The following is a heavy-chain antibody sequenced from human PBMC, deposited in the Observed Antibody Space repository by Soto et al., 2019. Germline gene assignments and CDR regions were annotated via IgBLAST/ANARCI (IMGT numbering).Heavy chain of an antibody. CDR3: GKAPKGWAATDY. CDR2: ISAFGDIT. D-gene: IGHD6-25*01. J-gene: IGHJ4*02. V-gene: IGHV3-23*01. CDR1: GFIFGTYA. Sequence: EVHLLESGGGLEQPGGSLRLSCTASGFIFGTYAMNWVRQAPGKGLEWVSSISAFGDITYYADFLKGRFTISRSNSKNTLYLQMNSLTPEDTAIYYCGKAPKGWAATDYWGQGTLVTVSS.